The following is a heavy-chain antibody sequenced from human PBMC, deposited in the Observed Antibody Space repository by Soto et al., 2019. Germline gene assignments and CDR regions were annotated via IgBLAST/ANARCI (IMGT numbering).Heavy chain of an antibody. D-gene: IGHD4-4*01. CDR3: ARDIFDTPVAPSSFDS. CDR1: GGSISSSSYY. CDR2: IYYSGST. Sequence: SETLSLTCTVSGGSISSSSYYWGWIRQPPGKGLEWIGSIYYSGSTYYNPSLKSRVTISVDTSKNQFSLKLSFVTAADTAVYYCARDIFDTPVAPSSFDSWGQGTLVTVSS. J-gene: IGHJ5*01. V-gene: IGHV4-39*07.